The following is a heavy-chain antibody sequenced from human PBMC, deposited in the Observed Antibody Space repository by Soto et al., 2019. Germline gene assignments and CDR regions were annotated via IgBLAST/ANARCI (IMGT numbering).Heavy chain of an antibody. CDR2: MNPNSGNT. CDR1: GYTFTSYD. D-gene: IGHD2-21*02. J-gene: IGHJ6*03. V-gene: IGHV1-8*01. Sequence: GASVKVSCKASGYTFTSYDINWVRQATGQGLEWMGWMNPNSGNTGYAQKFQGRVTMTRNTSISTAYMELSRLRSDDTAVYYCARGSVTTDYMDVWGKGTTVTVSS. CDR3: ARGSVTTDYMDV.